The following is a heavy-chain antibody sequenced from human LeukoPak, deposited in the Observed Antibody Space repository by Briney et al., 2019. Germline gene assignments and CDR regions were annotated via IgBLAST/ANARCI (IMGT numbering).Heavy chain of an antibody. CDR3: TRVGLGAAAGNWFDP. D-gene: IGHD6-13*01. Sequence: PGGSLRLSCAASGFKFSDHYIDWVRQAPGKGLEWVGRSRNKASSYTTEYAASVEGRFTISRDVSESSLYLQMNSLRTEDTAVYYCTRVGLGAAAGNWFDPWGQGTLVTVSS. CDR1: GFKFSDHY. CDR2: SRNKASSYTT. V-gene: IGHV3-72*01. J-gene: IGHJ5*02.